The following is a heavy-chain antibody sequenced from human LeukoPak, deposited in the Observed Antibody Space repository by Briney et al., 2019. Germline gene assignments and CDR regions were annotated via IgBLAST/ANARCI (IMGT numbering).Heavy chain of an antibody. V-gene: IGHV1-69*01. CDR1: GGTFSRYG. CDR3: AREWNYETSGYYYYY. D-gene: IGHD3-22*01. Sequence: GASVKVSCKASGGTFSRYGISWVRQAPGQGLEWMGGIIPLFGTANYAQKFQGRVTITADESTSTAYMELSSPRPEDTALYYCAREWNYETSGYYYYYWGQGTLVTVSS. CDR2: IIPLFGTA. J-gene: IGHJ4*02.